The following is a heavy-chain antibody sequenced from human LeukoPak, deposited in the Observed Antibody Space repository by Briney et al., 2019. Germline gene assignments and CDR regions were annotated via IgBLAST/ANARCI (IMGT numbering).Heavy chain of an antibody. CDR1: GYTFTGYY. Sequence: ASVKVSCKASGYTFTGYYMHWVRQAPGQGLEWMGWINPNSGGTNYAQKFQGRVTMTRDTSTSTVYMELSSLRSEDTAVYYCARVEYSSFFDYWGQGTLVTVSS. V-gene: IGHV1-2*02. CDR3: ARVEYSSFFDY. CDR2: INPNSGGT. D-gene: IGHD6-6*01. J-gene: IGHJ4*02.